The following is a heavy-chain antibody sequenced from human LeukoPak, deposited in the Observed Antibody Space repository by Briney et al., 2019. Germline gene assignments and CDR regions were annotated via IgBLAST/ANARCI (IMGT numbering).Heavy chain of an antibody. J-gene: IGHJ4*02. CDR3: AREKWESGSYFGLDY. D-gene: IGHD1-26*01. V-gene: IGHV3-30*04. CDR2: ISYDGSNK. Sequence: GGSLRLSCAASGFTFSSYAMHWVRQAPGKGLEWVAVISYDGSNKYYADSVKGRFTISRDNSKNTLYLQMNSLRAEDTAVYYCAREKWESGSYFGLDYWGQGTLVTVSS. CDR1: GFTFSSYA.